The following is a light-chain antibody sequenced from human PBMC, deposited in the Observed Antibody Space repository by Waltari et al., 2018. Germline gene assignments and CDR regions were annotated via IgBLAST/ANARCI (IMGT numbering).Light chain of an antibody. J-gene: IGKJ1*01. V-gene: IGKV1-NL1*01. Sequence: DIQMTQSPSSLSASVGDRVTITCRASQGISNSLAWYQQKPGKAPKLLLYAASRLQSGVPSRFSGSGSGTDYTLTISSLQPADLATYFCQQYYNNPRTFGQGTMVEIE. CDR1: QGISNS. CDR3: QQYYNNPRT. CDR2: AAS.